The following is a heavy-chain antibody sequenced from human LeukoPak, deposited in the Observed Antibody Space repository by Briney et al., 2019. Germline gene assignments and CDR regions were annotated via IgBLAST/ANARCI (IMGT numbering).Heavy chain of an antibody. V-gene: IGHV1-18*01. Sequence: ASVKVSCKASGYTFISYGISWVRQAPGQGLEWMGWISAYNGNTNYAQRLQGRVTMTTDTSTSTAYMELRSLRSDDTAVYYCARDQDYYDSSGYYYTSDYWGQGTLVTVSS. CDR2: ISAYNGNT. CDR3: ARDQDYYDSSGYYYTSDY. D-gene: IGHD3-22*01. J-gene: IGHJ4*02. CDR1: GYTFISYG.